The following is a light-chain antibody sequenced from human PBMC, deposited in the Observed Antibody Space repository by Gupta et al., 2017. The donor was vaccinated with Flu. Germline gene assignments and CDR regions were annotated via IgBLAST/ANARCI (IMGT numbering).Light chain of an antibody. Sequence: QSALTQPASVSGSPGQSTTISCTGTSSDVGGYNYVSWYQQHPGKAPKLMIYEVSDRPSGISHRFSGSKSGDTASLTISGPQAEDEADYYCSSDTSSSIYVFGTGTKVTVL. CDR2: EVS. CDR3: SSDTSSSIYV. CDR1: SSDVGGYNY. V-gene: IGLV2-14*01. J-gene: IGLJ1*01.